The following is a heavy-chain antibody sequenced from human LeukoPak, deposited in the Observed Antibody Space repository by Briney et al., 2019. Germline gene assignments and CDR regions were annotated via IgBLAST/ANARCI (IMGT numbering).Heavy chain of an antibody. CDR3: ARGGCNSASCYMAPFDY. Sequence: SETLSLTCRVSGGFISTYYWSWIRQPPGKGLEWIGYIHYSGSTNYNPSLKSRVTISVDTSKNQFSLKLSSVTAADTAVYYCARGGCNSASCYMAPFDYWGQGTLVTVSS. J-gene: IGHJ4*02. CDR1: GGFISTYY. V-gene: IGHV4-59*01. D-gene: IGHD2-2*02. CDR2: IHYSGST.